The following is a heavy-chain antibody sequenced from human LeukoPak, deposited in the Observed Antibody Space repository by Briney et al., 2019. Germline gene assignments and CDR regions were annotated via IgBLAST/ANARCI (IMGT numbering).Heavy chain of an antibody. V-gene: IGHV3-53*01. CDR3: ARVHDGYSSSWSPFDY. J-gene: IGHJ4*02. CDR2: IYSGGST. Sequence: PGGSLRLSCAASGFTVSSNYMSWVRQAPGKGLEWVSVIYSGGSTYYADSVKGRFTISGDNSKNTLYLQMNSLRAEDTAVYYCARVHDGYSSSWSPFDYWGQGTLVTVSS. D-gene: IGHD6-13*01. CDR1: GFTVSSNY.